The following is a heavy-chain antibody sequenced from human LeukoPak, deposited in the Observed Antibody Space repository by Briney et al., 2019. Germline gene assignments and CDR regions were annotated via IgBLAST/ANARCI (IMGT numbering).Heavy chain of an antibody. V-gene: IGHV3-23*01. CDR2: ISGSGGST. D-gene: IGHD1-1*01. CDR3: AGRTSWYYGFDV. CDR1: GFTFSSYA. J-gene: IGHJ6*02. Sequence: PGGSLRLSCAASGFTFSSYAMSWVRQAPGKGLEWVSAISGSGGSTYYADSVKGRFTISRETGKNSLYLQMRSLRAEDTAVYYCAGRTSWYYGFDVWGQGTTVTVSS.